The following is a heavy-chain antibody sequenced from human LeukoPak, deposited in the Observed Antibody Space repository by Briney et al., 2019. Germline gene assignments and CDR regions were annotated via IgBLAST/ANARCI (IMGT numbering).Heavy chain of an antibody. J-gene: IGHJ4*02. CDR3: ARDLGRDRYFDS. V-gene: IGHV3-48*04. Sequence: GGSLRLSCAASGFTFSPYPMNWVRQAPGKGLEWVSYISGGSDTIHYADSVKGRFTIPRDNAKNSLYLQMNSLRAEDTAVYYCARDLGRDRYFDSWGQGTLVTVSS. D-gene: IGHD5-24*01. CDR1: GFTFSPYP. CDR2: ISGGSDTI.